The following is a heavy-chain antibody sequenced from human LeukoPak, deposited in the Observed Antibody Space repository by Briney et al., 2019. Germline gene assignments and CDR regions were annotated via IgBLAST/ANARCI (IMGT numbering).Heavy chain of an antibody. CDR3: AKAYYGGNLNSNFDY. D-gene: IGHD4-23*01. Sequence: GGSLRLSCAASGFTFSSYGMHWVRQAPGKGLEWVAFIRYDGSNKYYADSVKGRFTISRDNSKNTLYLQMNSLRAEDTAVYYCAKAYYGGNLNSNFDYWGQGTLVTVSS. V-gene: IGHV3-30*02. CDR2: IRYDGSNK. CDR1: GFTFSSYG. J-gene: IGHJ4*02.